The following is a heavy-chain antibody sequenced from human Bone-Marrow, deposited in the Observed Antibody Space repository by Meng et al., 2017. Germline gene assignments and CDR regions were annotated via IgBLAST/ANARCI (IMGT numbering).Heavy chain of an antibody. Sequence: GESLKISCAASGFTFSDYYMSWIRQAPGKGLEWVSYISSSGSTIYYADSVKGRFTISRDNAKNSLYLQMNSLRAEDTAVYYCARDRRGYSYGVHVVPGSLSAFDIWGQGTMVTVSS. CDR3: ARDRRGYSYGVHVVPGSLSAFDI. J-gene: IGHJ3*02. V-gene: IGHV3-11*04. CDR2: ISSSGSTI. D-gene: IGHD5-18*01. CDR1: GFTFSDYY.